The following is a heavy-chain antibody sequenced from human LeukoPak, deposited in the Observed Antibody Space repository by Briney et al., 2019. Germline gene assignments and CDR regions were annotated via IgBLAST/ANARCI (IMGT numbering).Heavy chain of an antibody. V-gene: IGHV3-20*04. D-gene: IGHD3-16*01. CDR2: INWNGGST. J-gene: IGHJ4*02. Sequence: PGGSLRLSCAASGFTFDDYGMSWVRHAPGKGLEWVSGINWNGGSTGYADSVKGRFTISRDNAKNSLYLQMNSLRAEDTALYYCARDMTMITFGGATYHDYWGQGTLVTVSS. CDR1: GFTFDDYG. CDR3: ARDMTMITFGGATYHDY.